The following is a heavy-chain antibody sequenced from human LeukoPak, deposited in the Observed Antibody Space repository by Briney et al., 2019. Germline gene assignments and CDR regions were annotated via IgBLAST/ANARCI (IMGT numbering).Heavy chain of an antibody. CDR2: IYTSGGT. CDR3: ARDRTAAGQNNPYDYYYYMDV. CDR1: GGSISSYY. D-gene: IGHD6-13*01. Sequence: PSETLSLTCTVSGGSISSYYWSWIRQPAGKGLEWIGRIYTSGGTNYNPSLKSRVTMSVDTSKNQFSLKLSSVTAADTAVYYCARDRTAAGQNNPYDYYYYMDVWGKGTTVTVSS. V-gene: IGHV4-4*07. J-gene: IGHJ6*03.